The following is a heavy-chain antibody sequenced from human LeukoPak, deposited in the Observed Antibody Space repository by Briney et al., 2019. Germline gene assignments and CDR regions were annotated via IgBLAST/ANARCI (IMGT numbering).Heavy chain of an antibody. CDR1: GYTFTSYD. V-gene: IGHV1-8*01. Sequence: ASVKVSCKASGYTFTSYDINWVRQATGQGLEWMGWMNPNSGNTGYAQKFQGRVAMTRNTSISTAYMELSSLRSEDAAVYYCARVRYGDYPNFDYWGQGTLVTVSS. CDR3: ARVRYGDYPNFDY. J-gene: IGHJ4*02. CDR2: MNPNSGNT. D-gene: IGHD4-17*01.